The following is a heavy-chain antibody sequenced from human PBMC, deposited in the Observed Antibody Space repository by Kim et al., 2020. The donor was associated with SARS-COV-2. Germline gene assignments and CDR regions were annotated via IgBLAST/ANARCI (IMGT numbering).Heavy chain of an antibody. CDR3: ARQGEMATIDY. J-gene: IGHJ4*02. D-gene: IGHD5-12*01. Sequence: YYNPSLKSRVTISVNTSKNQFSLKLSSVTAADTAVYYCARQGEMATIDYWGQGTLVTVSS. V-gene: IGHV4-39*01.